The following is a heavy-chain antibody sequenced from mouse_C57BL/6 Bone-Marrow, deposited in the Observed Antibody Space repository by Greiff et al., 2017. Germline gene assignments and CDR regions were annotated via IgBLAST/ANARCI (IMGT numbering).Heavy chain of an antibody. CDR2: IDPENGYT. V-gene: IGHV14-4*01. Sequence: VQLKESGAELVRPGASVKLSCTASGFNIKDDYMHWVKQRPEQGLEWIGWIDPENGYTEYASKFQGKATIAADTYANTAYLQLSSLTSEDTAVYYCTTHYGSSHWYFDVWGTGTTVTVSS. D-gene: IGHD1-1*01. CDR3: TTHYGSSHWYFDV. CDR1: GFNIKDDY. J-gene: IGHJ1*03.